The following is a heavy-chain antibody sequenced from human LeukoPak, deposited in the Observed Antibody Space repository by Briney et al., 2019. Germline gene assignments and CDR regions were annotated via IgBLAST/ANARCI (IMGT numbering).Heavy chain of an antibody. V-gene: IGHV4-59*01. Sequence: PSETLSLTCTVSGGSISSYYWGWIRQPPGKGLEWIGYIFYNGSTNYNPSLKSRVTISIDTSKNQFSLNLSSVTAADTAVYYCARYGDYVFDLWGQGTLVTVSS. CDR3: ARYGDYVFDL. CDR1: GGSISSYY. CDR2: IFYNGST. J-gene: IGHJ4*02. D-gene: IGHD4-17*01.